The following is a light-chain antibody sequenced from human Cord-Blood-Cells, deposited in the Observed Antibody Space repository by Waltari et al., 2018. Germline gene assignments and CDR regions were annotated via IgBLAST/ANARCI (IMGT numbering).Light chain of an antibody. J-gene: IGLJ1*01. Sequence: QSALPPPASVSGSPGQSITISCTGTSSDGGGYNYVSWYQQHPGKAPKLMIYEVSNRPSGVSNRFSGSKSGNTASLTISGLQAEDEADYYCSSYTSSSTLVFGTGTKVTVL. CDR1: SSDGGGYNY. V-gene: IGLV2-14*01. CDR3: SSYTSSSTLV. CDR2: EVS.